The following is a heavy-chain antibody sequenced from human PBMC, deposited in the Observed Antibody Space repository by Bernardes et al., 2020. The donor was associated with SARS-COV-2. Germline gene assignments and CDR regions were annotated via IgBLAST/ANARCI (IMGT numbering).Heavy chain of an antibody. D-gene: IGHD3-3*01. V-gene: IGHV1-2*02. Sequence: ASVKVSCKASGYTFTGYYMHWVRQAPGQGLEWMGWINPNSGGTNYAQKFQGRVTMTRDTSISTAYMELSRLRSDDTAVYYCARDARPDYDFWSGYSAFYYYGMDVWGQGTTVTVSS. CDR1: GYTFTGYY. J-gene: IGHJ6*02. CDR3: ARDARPDYDFWSGYSAFYYYGMDV. CDR2: INPNSGGT.